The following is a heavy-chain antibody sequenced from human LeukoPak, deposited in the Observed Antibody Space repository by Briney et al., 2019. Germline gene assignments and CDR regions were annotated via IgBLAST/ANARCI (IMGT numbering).Heavy chain of an antibody. J-gene: IGHJ3*02. CDR3: ARDRTHNAFDI. D-gene: IGHD1-14*01. CDR1: GFTFSSYG. Sequence: PGGSLRLSCAASGFTFSSYGMHWVRQAPGKGLEWVANINHDGSEKYYVDSVKGRFTISRDNAKNSLYLQMNSLTAEDTAVYYCARDRTHNAFDIWGQGTMVTVSS. V-gene: IGHV3-7*01. CDR2: INHDGSEK.